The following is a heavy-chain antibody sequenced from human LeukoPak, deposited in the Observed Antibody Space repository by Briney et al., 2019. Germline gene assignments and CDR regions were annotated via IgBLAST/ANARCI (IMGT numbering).Heavy chain of an antibody. V-gene: IGHV4-4*07. J-gene: IGHJ4*02. CDR3: ARVYSSGWPIDY. CDR2: IYTSGST. CDR1: GGSISSYY. D-gene: IGHD6-19*01. Sequence: SETLSLTCTVSGGSISSYYWSWIRQPAGKGLEWIGRIYTSGSTNYNPSLKSRVTMSVDTSKNQFSLKLSSVPAPDTAVYYCARVYSSGWPIDYWGQGTLVTVSS.